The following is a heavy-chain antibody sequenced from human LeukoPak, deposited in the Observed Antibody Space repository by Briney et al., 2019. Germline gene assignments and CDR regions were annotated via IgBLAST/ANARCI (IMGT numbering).Heavy chain of an antibody. D-gene: IGHD6-6*01. CDR1: GFTFSSYW. Sequence: PGGSLRLSCAASGFTFSSYWMSWVRQAPGKGLEWVSLITWDGGSTYYADSVKGRFTISRDNSKSSLYLQMNSLRPEDTALYYCARSSGHGRSGNTFDIWGQGTMVTVSS. CDR3: ARSSGHGRSGNTFDI. CDR2: ITWDGGST. J-gene: IGHJ3*02. V-gene: IGHV3-43D*03.